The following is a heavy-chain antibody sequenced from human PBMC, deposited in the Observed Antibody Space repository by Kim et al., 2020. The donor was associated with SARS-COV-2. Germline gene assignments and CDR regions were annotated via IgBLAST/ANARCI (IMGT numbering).Heavy chain of an antibody. V-gene: IGHV4-31*03. CDR2: IYYSGST. Sequence: SETLSLTCTVSGGSISSGGYYWSWIRQHPGKGLEWIGYIYYSGSTYYNPSLKSRVTISVDTSKNQFSLKLSSVTAADTAVYYCARDNSSGYYPAQYFQHWGQGTLVTVSS. J-gene: IGHJ1*01. CDR3: ARDNSSGYYPAQYFQH. D-gene: IGHD3-22*01. CDR1: GGSISSGGYY.